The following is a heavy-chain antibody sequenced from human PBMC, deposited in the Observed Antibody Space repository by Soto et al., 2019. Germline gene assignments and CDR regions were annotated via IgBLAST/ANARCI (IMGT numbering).Heavy chain of an antibody. J-gene: IGHJ6*02. V-gene: IGHV3-23*01. D-gene: IGHD5-12*01. CDR1: GLTFSTYA. Sequence: EVHLLESGGDLVQPGGSLRLSCTASGLTFSTYAMSWVRQAPGKWLEWVSAIGGSGTGGRTYYADSVKGRFTISRDNSKNTVYLQMNSLRADDTAVYYCAQSPGGLDGYNSDYYGMDVWGQGTTVTVSS. CDR3: AQSPGGLDGYNSDYYGMDV. CDR2: IGGSGTGGRT.